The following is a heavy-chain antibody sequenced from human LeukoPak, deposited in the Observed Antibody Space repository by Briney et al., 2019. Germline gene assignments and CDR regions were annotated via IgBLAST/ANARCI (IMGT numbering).Heavy chain of an antibody. CDR1: GFTFTNYN. J-gene: IGHJ3*02. D-gene: IGHD5-24*01. Sequence: APVKVSCKASGFTFTNYNMHWVRQAPGQGLEWMGIINPSGGSTNYVQNFQARVTMTRDTSTSTVYMELSSLRSEDTAVYYCARVRDGYNDAYDIWGQGTMVTVPS. CDR2: INPSGGST. CDR3: ARVRDGYNDAYDI. V-gene: IGHV1-46*01.